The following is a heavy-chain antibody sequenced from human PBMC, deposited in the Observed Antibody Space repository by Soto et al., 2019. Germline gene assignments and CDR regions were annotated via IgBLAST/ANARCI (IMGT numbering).Heavy chain of an antibody. CDR1: GFSVSGWY. Sequence: EVQLVESGGGLVQPGGSARLSCAASGFSVSGWYMDWVRQAPGKGLEWVARLKDRSKNYAKEYAASVKGRFTVSRHASQNSMYLQMNSLKFEDTAVYYCARAGDARWLDSWGQGTLVTVS. D-gene: IGHD1-26*01. V-gene: IGHV3-72*01. CDR3: ARAGDARWLDS. CDR2: LKDRSKNYAK. J-gene: IGHJ5*01.